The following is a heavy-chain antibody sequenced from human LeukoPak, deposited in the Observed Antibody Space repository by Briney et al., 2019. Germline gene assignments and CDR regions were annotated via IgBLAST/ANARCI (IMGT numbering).Heavy chain of an antibody. Sequence: PGGSLRLSCAASGFTFSSYSMNWVRQAPGKGLEWVPSISSSSSYIYYADSVKGRFTISRDNAKNSLYLQMNGLRAEDTAVYYCAREDRVYSGYDLRPNDYFDYWGQGTLVTVSS. J-gene: IGHJ4*02. CDR1: GFTFSSYS. D-gene: IGHD5-12*01. V-gene: IGHV3-21*01. CDR3: AREDRVYSGYDLRPNDYFDY. CDR2: ISSSSSYI.